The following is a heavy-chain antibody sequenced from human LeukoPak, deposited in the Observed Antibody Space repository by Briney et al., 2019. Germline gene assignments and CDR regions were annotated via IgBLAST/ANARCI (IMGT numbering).Heavy chain of an antibody. CDR2: IIPIFGTA. Sequence: SVKVSCKASGGTFSSYAISWVRQAPGQGLEWMGGIIPIFGTANYAQKFQGRVTITTDGSTSTAYMELSSLRSEDTAVYYCARGYSGSPWSFDIWGQGTMVTVSS. J-gene: IGHJ3*02. CDR3: ARGYSGSPWSFDI. V-gene: IGHV1-69*05. CDR1: GGTFSSYA. D-gene: IGHD1-26*01.